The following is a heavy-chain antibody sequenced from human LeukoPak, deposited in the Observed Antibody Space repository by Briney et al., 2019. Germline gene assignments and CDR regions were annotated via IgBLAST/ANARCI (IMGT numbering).Heavy chain of an antibody. Sequence: ASVKVSCKVSGYTLTELSMHWVRQAPGQGLEWMGIINPSGGSTSYAQKFQGRVTMTRDTSTSTVYMELSSLRSEDTAVYYCARALSPLDYFDYWGQGTLVAVSS. V-gene: IGHV1-46*01. CDR1: GYTLTELS. D-gene: IGHD3-10*01. J-gene: IGHJ4*02. CDR2: INPSGGST. CDR3: ARALSPLDYFDY.